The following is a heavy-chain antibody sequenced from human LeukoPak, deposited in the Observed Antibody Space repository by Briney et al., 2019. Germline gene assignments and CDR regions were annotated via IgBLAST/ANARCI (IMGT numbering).Heavy chain of an antibody. J-gene: IGHJ4*02. CDR3: ARVSGAAADTEDY. CDR1: GYTFTSYG. Sequence: ASVKLSCKASGYTFTSYGISWVRLAPGQGLEWMGWISAYNGNTNYEQKPQGRVTMTTDTSTSKAYMELRSPRSDDKAGYYCARVSGAAADTEDYWGQGTLVTVSS. V-gene: IGHV1-18*01. CDR2: ISAYNGNT. D-gene: IGHD6-13*01.